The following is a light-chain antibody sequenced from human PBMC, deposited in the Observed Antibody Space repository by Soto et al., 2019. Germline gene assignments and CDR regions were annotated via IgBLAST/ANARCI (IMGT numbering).Light chain of an antibody. CDR1: SSNIGAGYD. CDR3: QSYDSSLSGFYV. Sequence: QSVLTQPPSVSGAPGQRVTISCTGSSSNIGAGYDVHWYQQLPGGAPKLLIYANSNRPSGVPDRFSGSRSGTSASLAITGLQAEDEADYSCQSYDSSLSGFYVSGTGTKVTVL. CDR2: ANS. J-gene: IGLJ1*01. V-gene: IGLV1-40*01.